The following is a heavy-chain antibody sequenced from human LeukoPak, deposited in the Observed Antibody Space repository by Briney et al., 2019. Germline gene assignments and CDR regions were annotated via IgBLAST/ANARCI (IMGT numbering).Heavy chain of an antibody. V-gene: IGHV3-11*01. Sequence: PGGSLRLSCAASGCTFSKYYMSWTRQAPGKGLEWVSYISSSGSTIYYADSVKGRFTISRDNAKNSLYLQMNRLRAEDTAVYYCGSQRAEQKYCSSTTCYGYYYYYYMDVWGKGTTVTVSS. J-gene: IGHJ6*03. D-gene: IGHD2-2*01. CDR1: GCTFSKYY. CDR2: ISSSGSTI. CDR3: GSQRAEQKYCSSTTCYGYYYYYYMDV.